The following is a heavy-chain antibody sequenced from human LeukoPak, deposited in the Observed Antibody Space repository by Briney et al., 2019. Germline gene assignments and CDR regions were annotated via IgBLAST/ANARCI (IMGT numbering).Heavy chain of an antibody. CDR3: ARTISTVTTPRGGKYYFDY. J-gene: IGHJ4*02. CDR2: IYYSGSN. V-gene: IGHV4-39*01. Sequence: LGSLSLTSAVSVVSICSSSSYCGWARHPRGEGLGWIRCIYYSGSNYYTPTLKSRLTITVDIAKNQFSLKLSSVTAANRAVYYCARTISTVTTPRGGKYYFDYWGQGNLATVS. CDR1: VVSICSSSSY. D-gene: IGHD4-17*01.